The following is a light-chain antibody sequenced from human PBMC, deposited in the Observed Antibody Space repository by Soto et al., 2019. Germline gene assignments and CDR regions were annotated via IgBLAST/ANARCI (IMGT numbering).Light chain of an antibody. J-gene: IGLJ1*01. CDR2: DGT. Sequence: QSVLTQPASVSGSPGQSITISCSDVGSYGVVSWYQQHPGKVPKLMIYDGTQRPSGVSDRFSGSKSANTASLTISGLQADDEADYYCISYTVSRSYVFGPGTKVTVL. CDR1: DVGSYGV. V-gene: IGLV2-23*01. CDR3: ISYTVSRSYV.